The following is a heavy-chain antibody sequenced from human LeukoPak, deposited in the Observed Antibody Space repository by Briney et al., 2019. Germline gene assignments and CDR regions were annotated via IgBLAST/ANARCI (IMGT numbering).Heavy chain of an antibody. CDR2: VYYSGST. CDR1: GASVKSDY. Sequence: KPSETLSLTCSVSGASVKSDYWSWIRQSPGKGLEWIANVYYSGSTNYNPSLKSRVTISVDASKNQISLKLSSVTAADTAVYYCARQVVIIPSSRGGPWFDPWGQGTLVAVSS. D-gene: IGHD2/OR15-2a*01. CDR3: ARQVVIIPSSRGGPWFDP. V-gene: IGHV4-59*08. J-gene: IGHJ5*01.